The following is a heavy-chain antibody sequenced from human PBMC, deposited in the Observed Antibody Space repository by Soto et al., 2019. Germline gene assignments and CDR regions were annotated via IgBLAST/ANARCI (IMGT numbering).Heavy chain of an antibody. CDR3: AKDMVHCTGTRCARYFEK. CDR1: KFTFSTYA. J-gene: IGHJ4*02. D-gene: IGHD2-8*02. V-gene: IGHV3-23*01. CDR2: ISGSGDNT. Sequence: PGGSLRLSCAASKFTFSTYAMTGVRQAPGKGLEWVSDISGSGDNTYYADSVKGRFTISRDNSKSTLYLQMNSLRAEDTAVYYCAKDMVHCTGTRCARYFEKWGRGTLVNVSS.